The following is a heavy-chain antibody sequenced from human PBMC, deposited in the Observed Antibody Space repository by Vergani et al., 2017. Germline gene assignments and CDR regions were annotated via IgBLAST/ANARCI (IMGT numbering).Heavy chain of an antibody. D-gene: IGHD4-17*01. CDR2: INPNSGGT. CDR1: GYTFTGYY. V-gene: IGHV1-2*02. CDR3: ARAVDYGDYARYYYYMDV. Sequence: QVQLVQSGAEVKKPGASVKVSCKASGYTFTGYYMHWVRQAPGQGLEWMGWINPNSGGTNYAQKFQGRVTMTRDTSISTAYMELSRLRSDDTAVYYCARAVDYGDYARYYYYMDVWGKGTTVTVSS. J-gene: IGHJ6*03.